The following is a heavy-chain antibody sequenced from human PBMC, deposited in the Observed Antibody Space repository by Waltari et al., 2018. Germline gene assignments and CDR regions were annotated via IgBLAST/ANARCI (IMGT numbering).Heavy chain of an antibody. Sequence: QVQLEQSGSELKKPGASVKVSCKASGYTFTTSPINWVRQAPGQGLEWMGGFDPEDGETIYAQKFQGRVTMTEDTSTDTAYMELSSLRSEDTAVYYCATGGESGVLPDVWGQGTTVTVSS. CDR2: FDPEDGET. D-gene: IGHD5-12*01. CDR1: GYTFTTSP. J-gene: IGHJ6*02. V-gene: IGHV1-24*01. CDR3: ATGGESGVLPDV.